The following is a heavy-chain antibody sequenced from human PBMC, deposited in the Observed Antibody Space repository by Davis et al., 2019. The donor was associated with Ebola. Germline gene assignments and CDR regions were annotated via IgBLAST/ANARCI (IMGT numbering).Heavy chain of an antibody. Sequence: AASVKVSCKASGYTFTSYAMHWVRQAPGQRLEWMGCINAGNGNTKYSQKFQGRVTITRDTSASPAYMELSSLRSEDTAVYYCARDETGVTICGVVLTPYGMYVWGQGTTVTVSS. D-gene: IGHD3-3*01. CDR3: ARDETGVTICGVVLTPYGMYV. V-gene: IGHV1-3*01. CDR1: GYTFTSYA. CDR2: INAGNGNT. J-gene: IGHJ6*02.